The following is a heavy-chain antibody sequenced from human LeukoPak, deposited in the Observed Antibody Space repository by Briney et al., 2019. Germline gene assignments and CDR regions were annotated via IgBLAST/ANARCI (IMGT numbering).Heavy chain of an antibody. V-gene: IGHV5-51*01. CDR1: GYSFTTYW. Sequence: GESLKISCEPSGYSFTTYWIGWVRQRPCSGLALLAAIYPDDSYTRFFPSFQRQVAISADRSIRTAYWKWNRLKSSDTGMYYCARPRGASGPVHWSDPWGQGTLVTVSS. J-gene: IGHJ5*02. D-gene: IGHD3-10*01. CDR2: IYPDDSYT. CDR3: ARPRGASGPVHWSDP.